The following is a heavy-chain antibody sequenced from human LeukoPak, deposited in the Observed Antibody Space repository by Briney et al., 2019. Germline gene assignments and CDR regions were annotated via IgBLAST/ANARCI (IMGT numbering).Heavy chain of an antibody. CDR3: ARLHRGEEAFDV. CDR2: FYYSGST. V-gene: IGHV4-59*01. J-gene: IGHJ3*01. Sequence: SETLSLTCTVSGGSISSYYWSWIRQPPGKGLEWIGYFYYSGSTNYNPSLKSRVTISLDTSKNQFSLKLSSVTAADTAVYYCARLHRGEEAFDVWGQGTVVTVS. CDR1: GGSISSYY.